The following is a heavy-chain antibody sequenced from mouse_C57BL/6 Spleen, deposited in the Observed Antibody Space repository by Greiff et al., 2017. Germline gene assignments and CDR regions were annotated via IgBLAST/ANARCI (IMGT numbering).Heavy chain of an antibody. D-gene: IGHD2-5*01. V-gene: IGHV1-9*01. CDR3: VRGDYSNNYWDLDV. CDR1: GYTFTGYW. CDR2: ILPGSGST. Sequence: VQLQQSGAELMKPGASVKLSCKATGYTFTGYWIEWVKQTPGHSLEWIGDILPGSGSTNYNEKFKGKATFTADKSSNTAYMQLSSLTTEDSAIYYGVRGDYSNNYWDLDVWGTGTTVTVSS. J-gene: IGHJ1*03.